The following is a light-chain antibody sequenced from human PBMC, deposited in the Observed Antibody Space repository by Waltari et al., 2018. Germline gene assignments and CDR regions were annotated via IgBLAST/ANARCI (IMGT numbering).Light chain of an antibody. CDR3: QQYYNWPRLT. CDR2: DAS. Sequence: EIVMTQSPATLSVSPGERATLSCRASQSISSTLAWYQQKPGHAPRLLIYDASTRATGIPARFSGSGSGTEFTLTISSLQSEDFAVYYCQQYYNWPRLTFGGGTKVEIK. CDR1: QSISST. V-gene: IGKV3-15*01. J-gene: IGKJ4*01.